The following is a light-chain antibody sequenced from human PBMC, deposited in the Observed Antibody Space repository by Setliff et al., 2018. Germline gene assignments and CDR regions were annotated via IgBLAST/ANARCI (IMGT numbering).Light chain of an antibody. CDR1: SSDVGSYDL. V-gene: IGLV2-14*03. J-gene: IGLJ1*01. CDR3: NAYTSRSTYA. Sequence: ALTQPASVSGSPGQSITISCSGTSSDVGSYDLVSWYQQHPGKAPKLIIYNVSGRPSGVSHRFSGSKSDNTASLTISGLQAEDEADYYCNAYTSRSTYAFGSGTKVTVL. CDR2: NVS.